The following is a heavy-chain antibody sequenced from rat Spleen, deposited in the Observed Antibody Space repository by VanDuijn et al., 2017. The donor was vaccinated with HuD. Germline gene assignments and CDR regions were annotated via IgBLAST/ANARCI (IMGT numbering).Heavy chain of an antibody. D-gene: IGHD1-2*01. Sequence: EVQLQESGPGLVKPSQSPSLTCSVTGHSITNRYSWNWIREFPGNKLEWMGYINSAGSTNNNPSLKRRISITTDASKKQFFLQVNSVTTEDTATYYCARSDYSTYIYFDYWGQGVMVTVSS. CDR1: GHSITNRYS. V-gene: IGHV3-3*01. CDR3: ARSDYSTYIYFDY. J-gene: IGHJ2*01. CDR2: INSAGST.